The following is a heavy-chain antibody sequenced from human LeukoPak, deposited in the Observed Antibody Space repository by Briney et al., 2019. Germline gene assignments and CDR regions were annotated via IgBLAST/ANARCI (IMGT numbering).Heavy chain of an antibody. V-gene: IGHV5-51*01. CDR3: ARTLVATQYVNDY. Sequence: GESLKISCKGSGYRFGNYWIAWVRQMPGKGLEWMGIIYPGDSDTRYTPSFQGQVTISADKSISTAYLQWGSLKASDTAMYYCARTLVATQYVNDYWGQGTLVTVSS. CDR1: GYRFGNYW. D-gene: IGHD5-12*01. J-gene: IGHJ4*02. CDR2: IYPGDSDT.